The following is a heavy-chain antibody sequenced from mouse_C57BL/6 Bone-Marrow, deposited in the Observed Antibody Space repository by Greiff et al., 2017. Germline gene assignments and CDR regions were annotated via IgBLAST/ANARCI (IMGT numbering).Heavy chain of an antibody. CDR3: ASMRYEWSRGY. D-gene: IGHD1-1*01. CDR2: IYPGSGST. J-gene: IGHJ2*01. Sequence: QVQLQQPGPELVKPGASVKMSCKASGYTFTSYWITWVKQRPGQGLEWIGDIYPGSGSTNYNDKFKSKATLTVDTSSSTAYMQLSSLTSEDSAVYYCASMRYEWSRGYWGQGTTLTVSA. CDR1: GYTFTSYW. V-gene: IGHV1-55*01.